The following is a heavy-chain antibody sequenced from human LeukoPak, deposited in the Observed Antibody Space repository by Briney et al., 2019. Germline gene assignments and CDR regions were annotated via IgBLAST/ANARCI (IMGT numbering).Heavy chain of an antibody. CDR2: IYTSGST. Sequence: SETLSLTCTVSGGSISSGSYYWSWIRQPAGKGLEWIGRIYTSGSTNYNPSLKSRVTISVDTSKNQFSLKLSSVTAADTAVYYCARVNVVVPAAINLYYYYYYMDVWGKGTTVTVSS. CDR3: ARVNVVVPAAINLYYYYYYMDV. CDR1: GGSISSGSYY. J-gene: IGHJ6*03. D-gene: IGHD2-2*02. V-gene: IGHV4-61*02.